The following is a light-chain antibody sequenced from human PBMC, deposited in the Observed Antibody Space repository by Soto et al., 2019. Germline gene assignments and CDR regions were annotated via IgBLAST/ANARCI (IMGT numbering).Light chain of an antibody. J-gene: IGKJ2*01. CDR2: STS. CDR3: QQYGSSPPYT. Sequence: EIVLKQSPGTLSLSPGERATLSCRASQSVSSSYLAWYQQKPGQPPRLLIYSTSSRATGIPDRFSASGSGTDFPLTITRLEPEDFAVYHCQQYGSSPPYTFGQGTKLEIK. CDR1: QSVSSSY. V-gene: IGKV3-20*01.